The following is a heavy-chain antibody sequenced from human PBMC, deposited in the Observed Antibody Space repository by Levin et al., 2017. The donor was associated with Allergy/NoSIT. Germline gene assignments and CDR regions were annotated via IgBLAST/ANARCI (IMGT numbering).Heavy chain of an antibody. Sequence: ASVKVSCKASGYTFTSTRYYVHWVRQAPGQGLEWMGIINTSGGSTSYAQQVQGRVTMTRDTSTSTVYMELSSLRSEDTAVYYCARDPQETAMGYGMDVWGQGTTVTVSS. CDR2: INTSGGST. J-gene: IGHJ6*02. CDR1: GYTFTSTRYY. CDR3: ARDPQETAMGYGMDV. D-gene: IGHD5-18*01. V-gene: IGHV1-46*01.